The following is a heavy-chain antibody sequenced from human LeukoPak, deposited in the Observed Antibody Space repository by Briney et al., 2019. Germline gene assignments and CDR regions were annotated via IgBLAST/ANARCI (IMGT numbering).Heavy chain of an antibody. V-gene: IGHV1-2*02. CDR3: ARSRGGGADAFDI. CDR2: INPNSGGT. Sequence: ASVKVSCKASGYTFTGYYIHWVRQAPGQGPEWMGWINPNSGGTHDAQKFQGRVTMTRDTSISTAYMELSTLRSDDTAVYYCARSRGGGADAFDIWGQGTMVTVSS. D-gene: IGHD3-10*01. J-gene: IGHJ3*02. CDR1: GYTFTGYY.